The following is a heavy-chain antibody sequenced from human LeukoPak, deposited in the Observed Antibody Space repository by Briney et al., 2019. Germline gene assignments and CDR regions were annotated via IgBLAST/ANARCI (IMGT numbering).Heavy chain of an antibody. J-gene: IGHJ4*02. Sequence: PGGSLRLSCAASGFTFGSYGMHWVRQAPGKGLEWVAFIRYDGSNKYYADSVKGRFTISRDNSKNTLYLQMNSLRAEDTAVYYCAKPGDIVVVPAAIHFDYWGQGTLVTVSS. V-gene: IGHV3-30*02. D-gene: IGHD2-2*01. CDR1: GFTFGSYG. CDR2: IRYDGSNK. CDR3: AKPGDIVVVPAAIHFDY.